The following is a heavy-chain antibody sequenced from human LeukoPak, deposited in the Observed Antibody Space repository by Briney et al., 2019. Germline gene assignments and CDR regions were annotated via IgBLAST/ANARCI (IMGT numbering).Heavy chain of an antibody. V-gene: IGHV3-73*01. CDR1: GFSSSGST. Sequence: EGSLTLSCAASGFSSSGSTIHWVRQASGKGLEWVGRIRTKGNNYATAYAASVRGRFTISRDDSKNTAFLQMNSLKTEDTAMYYCTRHADDTSNWGQGTLVTVSS. CDR3: TRHADDTSN. J-gene: IGHJ4*02. CDR2: IRTKGNNYAT. D-gene: IGHD3-22*01.